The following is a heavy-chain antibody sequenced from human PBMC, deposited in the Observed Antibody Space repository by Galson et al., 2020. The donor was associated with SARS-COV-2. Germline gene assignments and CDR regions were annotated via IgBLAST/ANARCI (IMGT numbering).Heavy chain of an antibody. CDR1: GGSFNNYL. Sequence: SQASETLSLTCGVSGGSFNNYLWNWIRQSPGEGLEWIGEINHSGNTKYNPSLKSRVPLSVDTSKNQFSLKLTSVTAADTAVYFCASGRLYSGNWYSSLYYFDYWDQGALVTVSA. CDR3: ASGRLYSGNWYSSLYYFDY. J-gene: IGHJ4*02. V-gene: IGHV4-34*01. D-gene: IGHD6-13*01. CDR2: INHSGNT.